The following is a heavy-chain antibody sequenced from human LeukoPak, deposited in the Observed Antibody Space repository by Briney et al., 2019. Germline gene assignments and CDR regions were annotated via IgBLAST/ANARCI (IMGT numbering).Heavy chain of an antibody. V-gene: IGHV4-59*12. CDR2: ISYSGST. CDR3: ARLLGGY. CDR1: GGSISSYY. D-gene: IGHD2/OR15-2a*01. Sequence: SETLSLTCTVSGGSISSYYWSWIRQPPGKGLEWIGYISYSGSTNYNPSLKSRVTISVDTSKNQLSLKLSSVTAADTAVYYCARLLGGYWGQGTLVTVSS. J-gene: IGHJ4*02.